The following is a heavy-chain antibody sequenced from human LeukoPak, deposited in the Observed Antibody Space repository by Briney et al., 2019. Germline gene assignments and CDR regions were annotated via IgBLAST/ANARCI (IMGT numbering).Heavy chain of an antibody. Sequence: GASVKVSCKASGGTFSSYAISWVRQAPGQGLEWMGGIIPIFGTNYAQKFQGRVTITADESTSTAYMELSSLRSEDTAVYYCARGIAVAGTPAYYFDYWGQGTLVTVSS. D-gene: IGHD6-19*01. J-gene: IGHJ4*02. V-gene: IGHV1-69*01. CDR2: IIPIFGT. CDR3: ARGIAVAGTPAYYFDY. CDR1: GGTFSSYA.